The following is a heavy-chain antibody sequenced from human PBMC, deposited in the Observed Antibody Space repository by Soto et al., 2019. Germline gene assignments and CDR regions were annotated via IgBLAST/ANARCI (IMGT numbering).Heavy chain of an antibody. Sequence: QVQLQESGPGLVKPSETLSLTCTVSGGSISSYYWSWIRQPPGKGLEWIGYIYYSGSTNYNPSLKSRVTISVDTSKNQFSLKLSSVTAADTAVYYCAREYRAADGFDYWGQGTLVTVSS. CDR1: GGSISSYY. V-gene: IGHV4-59*01. D-gene: IGHD6-13*01. CDR2: IYYSGST. J-gene: IGHJ4*02. CDR3: AREYRAADGFDY.